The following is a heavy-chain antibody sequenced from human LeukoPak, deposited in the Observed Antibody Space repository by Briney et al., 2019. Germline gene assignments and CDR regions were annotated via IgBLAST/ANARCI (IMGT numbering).Heavy chain of an antibody. D-gene: IGHD3-10*01. CDR3: AAREVYYYGSGSSGGIDY. Sequence: GGSLRLSCAASGFTFSSYSMNWVRQAPGKGLEWVSYISSSGSTIYYADSVKGRFTISRDNAKNSLYLQMNSLRAEDTAVYYCAAREVYYYGSGSSGGIDYWGQGTLVTVSS. J-gene: IGHJ4*02. CDR2: ISSSGSTI. V-gene: IGHV3-48*04. CDR1: GFTFSSYS.